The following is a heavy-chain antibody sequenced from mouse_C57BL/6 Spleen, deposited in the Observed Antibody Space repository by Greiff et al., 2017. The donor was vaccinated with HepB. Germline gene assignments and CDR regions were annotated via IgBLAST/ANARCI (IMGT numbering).Heavy chain of an antibody. CDR2: IDPSDSYT. CDR1: GYTFTSYW. Sequence: QVQLQQPGAELVMPGASVKLSCKASGYTFTSYWMHWVKQRPGQGLEWIGEIDPSDSYTNYNQKFKGKSTLTVDKSSSTAYMQLSSLTSEDSAVYYCARGLVRRGAMDYWGQGTSVTVSS. J-gene: IGHJ4*01. D-gene: IGHD2-14*01. V-gene: IGHV1-69*01. CDR3: ARGLVRRGAMDY.